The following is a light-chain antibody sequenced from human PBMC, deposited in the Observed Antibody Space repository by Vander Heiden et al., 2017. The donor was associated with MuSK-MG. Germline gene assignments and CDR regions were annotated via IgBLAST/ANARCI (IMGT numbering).Light chain of an antibody. CDR2: TDY. Sequence: SVLTQPPSASGAPGQRGSLSCCGSSSDLASNTLPWYQQRTGTAPNLLMYTDYHRPSGVPARFSGSRSGTSAPLAISGLQSEDEADYYCAACDDNMNGPLFGGGTKLTVL. V-gene: IGLV1-44*01. J-gene: IGLJ2*01. CDR3: AACDDNMNGPL. CDR1: SSDLASNT.